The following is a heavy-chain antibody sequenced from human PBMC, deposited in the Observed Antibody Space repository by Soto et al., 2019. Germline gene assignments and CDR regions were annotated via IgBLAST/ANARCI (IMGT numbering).Heavy chain of an antibody. CDR1: GFSFSKGW. V-gene: IGHV3-15*01. CDR3: TTDGHFDY. Sequence: EVQLVESGGGLVKPGGSLRVSCVASGFSFSKGWMAWVRQAPGKGLEWVGRIKSKTDGGTTDYAAPVKGRFSISRDDSKNTLYLELNSLKSEDTAVYYCTTDGHFDYWGQGTLVTVSS. J-gene: IGHJ4*02. CDR2: IKSKTDGGTT.